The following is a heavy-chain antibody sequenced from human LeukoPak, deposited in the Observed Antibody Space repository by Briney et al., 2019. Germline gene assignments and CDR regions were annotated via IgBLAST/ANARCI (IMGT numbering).Heavy chain of an antibody. CDR1: GGSISSYY. J-gene: IGHJ4*02. D-gene: IGHD5-24*01. CDR3: ARQLRDGYKRRILFNY. V-gene: IGHV4-59*01. CDR2: IYYSGST. Sequence: SETLFLTCTVSGGSISSYYWSWIRQPPGKGLEWIGYIYYSGSTNYNASLKSRVTISRDTSKNQFSLKLNSVTAADTAVYYCARQLRDGYKRRILFNYWGQGTLVTVSS.